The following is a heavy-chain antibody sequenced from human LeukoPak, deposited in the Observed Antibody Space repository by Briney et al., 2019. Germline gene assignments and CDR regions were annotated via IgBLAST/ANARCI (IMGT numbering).Heavy chain of an antibody. D-gene: IGHD2-2*01. Sequence: SETLSLTCAVYGGSFSGYYWSWIRQPPGKGLEWIGEINHSGSTNYNPSLKSRVTISVDTSKNQSSLKLSSVTAADTAVYYCARGKVVPGYYYYMDVWGKGTTVTVSS. V-gene: IGHV4-34*01. CDR2: INHSGST. J-gene: IGHJ6*03. CDR3: ARGKVVPGYYYYMDV. CDR1: GGSFSGYY.